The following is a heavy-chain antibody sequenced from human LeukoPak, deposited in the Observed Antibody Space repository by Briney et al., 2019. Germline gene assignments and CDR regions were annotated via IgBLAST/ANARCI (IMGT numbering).Heavy chain of an antibody. CDR2: INPSGGST. D-gene: IGHD2-2*01. Sequence: ASVKVSCKASGYTFTSYYMHWVRQAPGQGLEWMGIINPSGGSTTYAQKFQGRVTMTRDTSTSTVYMELSSLRSEDTAVYYCARESSGISGYCTSTSRYVWFDPWGQGTLVTVSS. CDR3: ARESSGISGYCTSTSRYVWFDP. J-gene: IGHJ5*02. V-gene: IGHV1-46*01. CDR1: GYTFTSYY.